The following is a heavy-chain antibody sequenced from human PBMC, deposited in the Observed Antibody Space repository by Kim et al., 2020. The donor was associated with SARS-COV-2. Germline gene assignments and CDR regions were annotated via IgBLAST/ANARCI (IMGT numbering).Heavy chain of an antibody. J-gene: IGHJ6*02. V-gene: IGHV4-31*03. CDR2: IYYSGST. CDR1: GGSISSGGYY. CDR3: ARGPNKYGMDV. Sequence: SETLSLTCTVSGGSISSGGYYWSWIRQHPGKGLEWIGYIYYSGSTYYNPSLKSRVTISVDTSKNQFSLKLSSVTAADTAVYYCARGPNKYGMDVWGQGTTVTVSS.